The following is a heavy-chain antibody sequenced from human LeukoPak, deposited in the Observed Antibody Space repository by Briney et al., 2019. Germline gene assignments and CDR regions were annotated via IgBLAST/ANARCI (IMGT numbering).Heavy chain of an antibody. D-gene: IGHD5-12*01. J-gene: IGHJ3*02. V-gene: IGHV3-23*01. CDR3: AKDWPDIVATIDAFDI. CDR1: GFTFSSYA. CDR2: ISGSGGST. Sequence: PGGSLRLPCAASGFTFSSYAMSWVRQAPGKGLEWVSAISGSGGSTYYADSVKGRFTISRDNSKNTLYLQMNSLRAEDTAVYYCAKDWPDIVATIDAFDIWGQGTMVTVSS.